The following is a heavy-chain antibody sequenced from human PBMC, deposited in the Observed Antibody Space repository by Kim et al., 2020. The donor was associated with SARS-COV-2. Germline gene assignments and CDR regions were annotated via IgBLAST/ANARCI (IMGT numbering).Heavy chain of an antibody. CDR3: AKDHLSRRYCGGDCRDY. D-gene: IGHD2-21*02. V-gene: IGHV3-23*01. CDR2: ISGSGGST. J-gene: IGHJ4*02. Sequence: GGSLRLSCAASGFTFSSYAMSWVRQAPGKGLEWVSAISGSGGSTYYADSVKGRFTISRDNSKNTLYLQMNSLRAEDTAVYYCAKDHLSRRYCGGDCRDYWGQGTLVTVSS. CDR1: GFTFSSYA.